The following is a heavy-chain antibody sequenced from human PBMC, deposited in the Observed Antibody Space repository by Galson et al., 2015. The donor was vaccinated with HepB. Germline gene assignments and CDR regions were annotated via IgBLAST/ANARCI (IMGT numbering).Heavy chain of an antibody. V-gene: IGHV3-30*18. Sequence: SLRLSCAASGFTFSSYGMHWVRQAPGKGLEWVAVISYDGSNKYYADSVKGRFTISRDNSKNTLYLQMNSLRAEDTAVYYYAKEESAYYDILTAIDYWGQGTLVTVSS. D-gene: IGHD3-9*01. CDR2: ISYDGSNK. CDR1: GFTFSSYG. J-gene: IGHJ4*02. CDR3: AKEESAYYDILTAIDY.